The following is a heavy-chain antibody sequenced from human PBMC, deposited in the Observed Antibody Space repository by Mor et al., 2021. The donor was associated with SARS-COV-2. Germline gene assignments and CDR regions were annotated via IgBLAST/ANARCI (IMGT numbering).Heavy chain of an antibody. CDR3: ARGPSCSGGSCFSDNFDY. CDR2: IWYVGSKK. Sequence: GVALIWYVGSKKYYADSVKGRFTISIDNSKNTLYLQMISLRADDTAVYYCARGPSCSGGSCFSDNFDYWGQG. J-gene: IGHJ4*02. V-gene: IGHV3-33*01. D-gene: IGHD2-15*01.